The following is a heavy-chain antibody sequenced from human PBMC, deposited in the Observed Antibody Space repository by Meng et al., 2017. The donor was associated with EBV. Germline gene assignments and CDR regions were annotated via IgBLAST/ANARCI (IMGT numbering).Heavy chain of an antibody. V-gene: IGHV4-34*01. D-gene: IGHD3-9*01. Sequence: QVQLQQWGAGLLKPSETLSLTCAVYGGSVNGYFWSWIRQPPGKGLEWIGELHHSGSTNYNPSLKSRLRISVDTSKNQFSLNLTSVTAADTAVYYCARVSPKRYFDYLAPPDYWGQGTLFTVSS. CDR1: GGSVNGYF. CDR2: LHHSGST. CDR3: ARVSPKRYFDYLAPPDY. J-gene: IGHJ4*02.